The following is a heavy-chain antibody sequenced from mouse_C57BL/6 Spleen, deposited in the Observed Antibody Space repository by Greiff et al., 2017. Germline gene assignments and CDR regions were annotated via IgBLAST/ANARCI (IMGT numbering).Heavy chain of an antibody. CDR2: IHPSDSDT. V-gene: IGHV1-74*01. CDR3: AIYDYDDGYYFDY. J-gene: IGHJ2*01. Sequence: VQLQQPGAELVKPGASVKVSCKASGYTFTSYWMHWVKQRPGQGLEWIGRIHPSDSDTNYNQKFKGKATLTVDKSSSTAYMQLSSLTSEDSAVYYCAIYDYDDGYYFDYWGQGTTLTGSS. D-gene: IGHD2-4*01. CDR1: GYTFTSYW.